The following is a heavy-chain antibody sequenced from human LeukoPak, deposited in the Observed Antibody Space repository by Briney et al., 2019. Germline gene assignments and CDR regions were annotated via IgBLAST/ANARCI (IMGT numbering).Heavy chain of an antibody. V-gene: IGHV4-38-2*01. Sequence: SETLSLTCGVSGYSISRGYYWAWIRQPPGRGLEWIATIYHTGSTYYNPSLESRVTISVDTSKNEFSLNLNSVTAADTAVYFCGRAGWIITSGIDYWGQGALVTVSS. J-gene: IGHJ4*02. CDR3: GRAGWIITSGIDY. D-gene: IGHD1-20*01. CDR2: IYHTGST. CDR1: GYSISRGYY.